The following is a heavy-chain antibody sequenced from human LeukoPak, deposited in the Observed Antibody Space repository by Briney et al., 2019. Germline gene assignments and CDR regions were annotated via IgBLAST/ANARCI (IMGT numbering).Heavy chain of an antibody. CDR3: ARDHVRGNSALYYYYGMDV. CDR2: IYYSGST. V-gene: IGHV4-31*03. CDR1: GGSISSGGYY. J-gene: IGHJ6*02. D-gene: IGHD4-23*01. Sequence: SETLSLTCTVSGGSISSGGYYWSWIRQHPGKGLEWIGYIYYSGSTYYNPSLKSRVTISVDTSKNQFSLKLSSVTAADTAVYYCARDHVRGNSALYYYYGMDVWGQGTTVTVSS.